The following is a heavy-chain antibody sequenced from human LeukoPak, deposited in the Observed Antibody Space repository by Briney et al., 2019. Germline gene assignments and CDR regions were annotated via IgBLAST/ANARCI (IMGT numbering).Heavy chain of an antibody. D-gene: IGHD2-2*02. J-gene: IGHJ4*02. CDR2: INSDGSST. V-gene: IGHV3-74*01. CDR1: GFTFSSYW. CDR3: ASPASTSWLYRFDY. Sequence: GGSLRLSCAASGFTFSSYWMHWVRQAPGKGLVWVSRINSDGSSTSYADSVKGRFTISRDNAKNTLYLQLNSLRAEDTAVYYCASPASTSWLYRFDYWGQGTLVTVSS.